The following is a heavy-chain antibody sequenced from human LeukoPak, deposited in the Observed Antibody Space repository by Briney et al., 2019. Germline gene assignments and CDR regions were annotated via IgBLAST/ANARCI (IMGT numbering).Heavy chain of an antibody. J-gene: IGHJ3*02. CDR1: GFTFSSYV. D-gene: IGHD3-22*01. CDR3: VKDYYDSSGYYGDAFDI. Sequence: QPGGSLTLSCSASGFTFSSYVMYWVRQAPGKGLEYVSTISSNGGSTYYADSVKGRFTISRDNSKNTLYLQMSSLRAEDTAVYYCVKDYYDSSGYYGDAFDIWSQGTMVTVSS. V-gene: IGHV3-64D*09. CDR2: ISSNGGST.